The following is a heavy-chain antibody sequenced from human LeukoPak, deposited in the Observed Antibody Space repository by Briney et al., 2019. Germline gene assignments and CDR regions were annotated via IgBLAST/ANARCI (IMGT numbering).Heavy chain of an antibody. CDR1: GFIFSDYY. D-gene: IGHD3-22*01. CDR3: ARDVYYYDSSGHLSHRRRHDAFDI. V-gene: IGHV3-11*04. Sequence: PGGSLRLSCAASGFIFSDYYINWIRQAPGKGLEWPSYISNSGDIISYADSVKGRFTISRDNAKNSLYLQMNSLRAEDTAVYYCARDVYYYDSSGHLSHRRRHDAFDIWGQGTMVTVSS. CDR2: ISNSGDII. J-gene: IGHJ3*02.